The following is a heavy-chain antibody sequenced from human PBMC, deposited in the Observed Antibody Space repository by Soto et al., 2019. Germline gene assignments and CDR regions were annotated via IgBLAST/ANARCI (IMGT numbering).Heavy chain of an antibody. D-gene: IGHD2-2*01. CDR1: GYTFTSYD. V-gene: IGHV1-8*01. CDR3: ARAVGYGSSTSGYHGSYYDGMDG. Sequence: QVQLVQSGAEVKKPGASVKVSCKASGYTFTSYDINWVRQATGQGLEWMGWMNPNSGNTGYAQKFQGRVTMTRNTARSTAYMELSRVRAEDTAVYYCARAVGYGSSTSGYHGSYYDGMDGWGQGTTVTVAS. J-gene: IGHJ6*02. CDR2: MNPNSGNT.